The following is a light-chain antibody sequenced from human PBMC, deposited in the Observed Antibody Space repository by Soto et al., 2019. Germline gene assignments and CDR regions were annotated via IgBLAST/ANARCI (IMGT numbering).Light chain of an antibody. CDR3: LQDYTSPLT. CDR1: QGIRND. CDR2: AAS. J-gene: IGKJ4*01. V-gene: IGKV1-6*01. Sequence: AIQMTQSPSSLSASVGDRVTITCRASQGIRNDLGWYQQKPGKAPKLLIYAASSLHSGVPSRFSGSGSGTDFTLTINSLQPEDFATYYCLQDYTSPLTFGGGTKVDIK.